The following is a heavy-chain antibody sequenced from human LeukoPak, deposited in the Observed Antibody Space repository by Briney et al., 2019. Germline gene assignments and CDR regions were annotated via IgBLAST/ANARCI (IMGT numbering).Heavy chain of an antibody. CDR1: AFTFSYYH. V-gene: IGHV3-23*01. CDR2: ISGSDRST. CDR3: AQQRTLWQQLLDY. J-gene: IGHJ4*02. D-gene: IGHD6-13*01. Sequence: GGSLRFSSAASAFTFSYYHLMWDAQAPGQGLMWVLDISGSDRSTYYADSVKGRFTISRDNSKNTLYLQMSSLRAEDTAVYYCAQQRTLWQQLLDYWGQGTLVTVSS.